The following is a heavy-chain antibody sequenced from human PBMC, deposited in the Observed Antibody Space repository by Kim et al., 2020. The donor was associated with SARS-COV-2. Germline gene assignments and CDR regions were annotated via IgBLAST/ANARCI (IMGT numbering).Heavy chain of an antibody. CDR1: GFTLSTYA. Sequence: GGSLRLSCEPSGFTLSTYAMSWVRQAPGKGLEWVSHISGTGATTYYADSVSGRFTISRDNAKNTLSLQLNSLRADDTAVYYCARDGYNWIPFDYWGQGTLVTVSS. D-gene: IGHD1-20*01. CDR3: ARDGYNWIPFDY. J-gene: IGHJ4*02. CDR2: ISGTGATT. V-gene: IGHV3-23*01.